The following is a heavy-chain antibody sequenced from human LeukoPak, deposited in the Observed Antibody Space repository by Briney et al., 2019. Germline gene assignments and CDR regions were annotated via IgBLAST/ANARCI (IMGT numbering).Heavy chain of an antibody. V-gene: IGHV3-23*01. CDR2: VGPTGTQT. CDR1: GFTFSTYG. J-gene: IGHJ6*03. CDR3: ARGEGGDDFLFYYYYMDV. Sequence: PGGSLRLSCAASGFTFSTYGMNWVRQAPGKGLEWVSGVGPTGTQTYYAESVKGRFAISRDNSKNTLYLHMSSLRVEDTGVYYCARGEGGDDFLFYYYYMDVWGKGTTVTISS. D-gene: IGHD2-21*02.